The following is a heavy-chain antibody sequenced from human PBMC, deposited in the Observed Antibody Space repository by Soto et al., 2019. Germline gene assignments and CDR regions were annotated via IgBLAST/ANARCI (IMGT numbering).Heavy chain of an antibody. V-gene: IGHV1-18*01. Sequence: ASVKVSCKASGYTFTSYGISWVRQAPGQGLEWMGWISAYNGNTNYAQKLQGRVTMTTDTSTSTAYMELRSLRSDDTAVYYCARDAADIVVVPAAAAYYYYYYMDVSGKGTTVTVSS. J-gene: IGHJ6*03. CDR1: GYTFTSYG. CDR2: ISAYNGNT. CDR3: ARDAADIVVVPAAAAYYYYYYMDV. D-gene: IGHD2-2*01.